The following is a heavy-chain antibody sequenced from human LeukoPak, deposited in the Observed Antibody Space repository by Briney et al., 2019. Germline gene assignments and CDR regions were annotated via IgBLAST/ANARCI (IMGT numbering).Heavy chain of an antibody. Sequence: GGSLRLSCAASGFTFSSYAMSWVRQAPGKGLGWVSAISGSGGSTYYADSVKGRFTISRDNSKNTLYLQMNSLKAEDTAVYYCAKGREPTPYFDYWGQGTLVTVSS. CDR1: GFTFSSYA. J-gene: IGHJ4*02. CDR2: ISGSGGST. D-gene: IGHD1-26*01. V-gene: IGHV3-23*01. CDR3: AKGREPTPYFDY.